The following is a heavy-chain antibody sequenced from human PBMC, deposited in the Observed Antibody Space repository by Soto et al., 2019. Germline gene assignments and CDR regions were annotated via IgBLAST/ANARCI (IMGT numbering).Heavy chain of an antibody. CDR1: GGSISSGDYY. D-gene: IGHD3-22*01. CDR2: IYYSGST. V-gene: IGHV4-30-4*01. CDR3: ARTYNYDSSGPSNFDY. J-gene: IGHJ4*02. Sequence: SETLSLTCTVSGGSISSGDYYWSWIRQPPGKGLEWIGYIYYSGSTYYNPSLKSRVTISVDTSKNQFSLKLSSVTAADTAVYYCARTYNYDSSGPSNFDYWGQGTLVTVSS.